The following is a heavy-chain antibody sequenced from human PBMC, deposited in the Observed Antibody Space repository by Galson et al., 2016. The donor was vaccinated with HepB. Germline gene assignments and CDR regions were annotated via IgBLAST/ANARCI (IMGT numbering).Heavy chain of an antibody. Sequence: SLRLSCATSGFSFNSYGMHWVRQAPGKGLEWVAFIWFDGSNEFHGDSVKGRFTISRDNSNNTVYLQMNSLRVEDTAIYYCARDSGTSVIILSAITNWFDPWGQGTLVTVSS. CDR1: GFSFNSYG. J-gene: IGHJ5*02. D-gene: IGHD2-21*01. V-gene: IGHV3-33*01. CDR2: IWFDGSNE. CDR3: ARDSGTSVIILSAITNWFDP.